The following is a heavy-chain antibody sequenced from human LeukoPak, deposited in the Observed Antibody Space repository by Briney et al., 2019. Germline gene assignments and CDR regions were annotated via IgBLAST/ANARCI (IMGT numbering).Heavy chain of an antibody. V-gene: IGHV1-18*01. CDR2: ISAYNGNT. D-gene: IGHD1-26*01. CDR1: GYTFTSYG. Sequence: ASVKVSCKASGYTFTSYGISWVRQAPGQGLEWMGWISAYNGNTNYAQKLQSRVTMTTDTSTSTAYMELRSLRSDDTAVYYCARGRRVVGATDAFDIWGQGTMVTVSS. J-gene: IGHJ3*02. CDR3: ARGRRVVGATDAFDI.